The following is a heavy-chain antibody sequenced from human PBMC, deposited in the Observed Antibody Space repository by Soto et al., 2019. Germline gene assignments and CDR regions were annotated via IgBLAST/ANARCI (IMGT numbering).Heavy chain of an antibody. V-gene: IGHV3-9*01. CDR3: AKDLGHRYYDSSGYIDP. CDR1: GFTFDDYA. Sequence: PGGSLRLSCAASGFTFDDYAMHWVRQAPGKGLEWVSGISWNSGSIGYADSVKGRFTISRDNAKNSLYLQMNSLRAEDTALYYCAKDLGHRYYDSSGYIDPWGQGTLVTVSS. D-gene: IGHD3-22*01. J-gene: IGHJ5*02. CDR2: ISWNSGSI.